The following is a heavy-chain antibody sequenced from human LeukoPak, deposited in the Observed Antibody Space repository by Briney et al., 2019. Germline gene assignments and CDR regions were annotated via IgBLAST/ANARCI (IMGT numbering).Heavy chain of an antibody. CDR1: GFTFSSYA. CDR2: ISGSGGST. Sequence: PGGSLRLSCAASGFTFSSYAMSWVRQAPGKGLEWVSAISGSGGSTYYADSVKGRFTISRDNPKNSLFLHMNSLRAEDTAVYYCAKWRGGTYFDSWGQGTLVIVSS. V-gene: IGHV3-23*01. D-gene: IGHD3-16*01. CDR3: AKWRGGTYFDS. J-gene: IGHJ4*02.